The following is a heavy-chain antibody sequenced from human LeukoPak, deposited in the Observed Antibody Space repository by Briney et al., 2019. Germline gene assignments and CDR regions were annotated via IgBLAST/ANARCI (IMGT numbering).Heavy chain of an antibody. CDR2: IKQDGSEK. CDR1: GFTFSSYW. D-gene: IGHD3-10*01. J-gene: IGHJ6*03. V-gene: IGHV3-7*01. Sequence: GGSLRLSCAASGFTFSSYWMSWVRQAPGKGLEWVANIKQDGSEKYYVDSVKGRFTISRDNAKNSLYLQMNSLRAEDTAVYYCAREMVRGVYYYYYMDVWGKGTTVTISS. CDR3: AREMVRGVYYYYYMDV.